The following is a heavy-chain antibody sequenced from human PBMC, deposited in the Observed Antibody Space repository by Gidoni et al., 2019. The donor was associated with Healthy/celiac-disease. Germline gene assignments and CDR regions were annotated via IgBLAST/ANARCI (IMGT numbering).Heavy chain of an antibody. Sequence: QVQLQESGPGLVKPSQTLSLTCTVSGGSISSGDYYWSWIRQPPGKGLEWIGYIYYSGSTYYNPSLKSRVTISVDTSKNQFSLRLSSVTAADTAVYYCARAIYDFWSGGGSYVDYWGQGTLVTVSS. CDR3: ARAIYDFWSGGGSYVDY. J-gene: IGHJ4*02. CDR1: GGSISSGDYY. V-gene: IGHV4-30-4*01. CDR2: IYYSGST. D-gene: IGHD3-3*01.